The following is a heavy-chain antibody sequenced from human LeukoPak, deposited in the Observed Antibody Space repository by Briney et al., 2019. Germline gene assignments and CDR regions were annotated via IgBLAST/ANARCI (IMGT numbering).Heavy chain of an antibody. J-gene: IGHJ4*02. Sequence: SQTLSLTCAISGDSVSSNSTGWNWIRQPPSRGLEWLGRTYYRSKWYNDYAVSMKGRITINPDTSKNQFSLQLNSVTPEDTAVYYCARGGGGLDYWGQGTLVTVSS. D-gene: IGHD3-16*01. CDR1: GDSVSSNSTG. CDR2: TYYRSKWYN. V-gene: IGHV6-1*01. CDR3: ARGGGGLDY.